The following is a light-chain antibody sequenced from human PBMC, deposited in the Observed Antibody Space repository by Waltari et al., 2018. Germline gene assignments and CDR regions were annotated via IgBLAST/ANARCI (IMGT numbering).Light chain of an antibody. CDR3: QSYDNTGRGSVL. J-gene: IGLJ2*01. CDR2: DNT. V-gene: IGLV1-40*01. Sequence: LTQPPSLSGAPGHRVTISCTGSSSHIGSFGVNWYQPRPGSVPRLLIYDNTHRPSGVPDRFSASKSDTSASLDIAGLQPDDEADYYCQSYDNTGRGSVLIGGGTRLTVL. CDR1: SSHIGSFG.